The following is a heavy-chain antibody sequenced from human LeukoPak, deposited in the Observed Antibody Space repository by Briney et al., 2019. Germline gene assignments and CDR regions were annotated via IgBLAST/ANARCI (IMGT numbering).Heavy chain of an antibody. J-gene: IGHJ4*02. V-gene: IGHV3-7*04. Sequence: GGSRRLSCAASGFTFSGDWMSWVRQAPGKGLEWVANIKGDGSDKYYVGSVKGRFTISRDSARNSLYLQMNSLRAEDTAVYFCTREGTWDFDYWGQGTLVTVSS. D-gene: IGHD3-16*01. CDR2: IKGDGSDK. CDR3: TREGTWDFDY. CDR1: GFTFSGDW.